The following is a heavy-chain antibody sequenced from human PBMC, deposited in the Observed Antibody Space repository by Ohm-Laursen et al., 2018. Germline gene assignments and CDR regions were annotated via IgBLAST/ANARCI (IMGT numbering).Heavy chain of an antibody. J-gene: IGHJ4*02. CDR3: ARGKEGPDYYDSSGYYYGY. Sequence: ASVKVSCKASGYTFTSYDINWVRQATGQGLEWMGWMNPNSGNTGYAQKFQGRVTMTRDTSISTAYMELSRLRSDDTAVYYCARGKEGPDYYDSSGYYYGYWGQGTLVTVSS. D-gene: IGHD3-22*01. V-gene: IGHV1-8*01. CDR1: GYTFTSYD. CDR2: MNPNSGNT.